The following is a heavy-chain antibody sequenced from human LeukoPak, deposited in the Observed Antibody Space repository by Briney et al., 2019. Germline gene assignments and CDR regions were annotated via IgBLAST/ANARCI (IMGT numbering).Heavy chain of an antibody. V-gene: IGHV4-38-2*02. CDR3: ARGGIVGSRTNWFDP. D-gene: IGHD1-26*01. J-gene: IGHJ5*02. Sequence: SETLSLTCTVSGYSISSGYYWGWIRQPPGKGLEWIGSIYHSGSTYYNPSLKSRVTISVDTSKNQLALKLSSVTAADTAVYFCARGGIVGSRTNWFDPWGQGTLVTVSS. CDR1: GYSISSGYY. CDR2: IYHSGST.